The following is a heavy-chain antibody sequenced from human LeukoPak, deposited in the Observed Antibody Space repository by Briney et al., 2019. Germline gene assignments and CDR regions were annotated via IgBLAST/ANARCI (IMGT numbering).Heavy chain of an antibody. J-gene: IGHJ4*02. CDR2: IYYSGST. Sequence: SETLSLTCTVSGGSISSYYWSWIRQPPGKGLEWIGYIYYSGSTNYNPSLKSRVTVSVDTSKNQFSLKLSSVTAADTAVYYCARHVGRFIVATIYFDYWGQGTLVTVSS. CDR3: ARHVGRFIVATIYFDY. V-gene: IGHV4-59*08. D-gene: IGHD5-12*01. CDR1: GGSISSYY.